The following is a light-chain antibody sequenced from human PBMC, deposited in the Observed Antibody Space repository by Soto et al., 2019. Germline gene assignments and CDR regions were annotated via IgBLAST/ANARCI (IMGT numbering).Light chain of an antibody. CDR3: QHRSNGPPGVN. CDR2: GAS. Sequence: EIVLTQSPGTLSLSPGERATLSCRASQSVSNNYLAWYQQKPGQAPRLLIYGASNRATGIPDRFSGSGSGTDFTLTISRLEPEDFAVYYCQHRSNGPPGVNFGPGTKVDIK. V-gene: IGKV3D-20*02. CDR1: QSVSNNY. J-gene: IGKJ3*01.